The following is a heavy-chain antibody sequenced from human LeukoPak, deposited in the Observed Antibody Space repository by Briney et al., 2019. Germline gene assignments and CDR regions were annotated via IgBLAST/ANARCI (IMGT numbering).Heavy chain of an antibody. Sequence: GGSLRLSCAASGFTFSSYGMHWARQAPGKGLEWVAVISYDGSNKYYADSVKGRFTISRDNSKNTLYLQMNSLRAEDTAVYYCAKAAASGTYFDYWGQGTLVTVSS. D-gene: IGHD6-19*01. CDR3: AKAAASGTYFDY. J-gene: IGHJ4*02. CDR2: ISYDGSNK. V-gene: IGHV3-30*18. CDR1: GFTFSSYG.